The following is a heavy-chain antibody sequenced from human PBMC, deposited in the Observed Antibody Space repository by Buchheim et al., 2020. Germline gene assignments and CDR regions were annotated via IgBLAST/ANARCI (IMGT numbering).Heavy chain of an antibody. D-gene: IGHD4-17*01. CDR3: AREVPTVISDY. V-gene: IGHV3-48*02. CDR2: IDSSSRTI. Sequence: EVQLVESGGDLVQPGGSLRLSCVVSGFKFSDYSMNWVRQAPGKGLEWISYIDSSSRTIYYADSVKGRFTVSRDNAKNSLYLQMNSLTNDDAAVYYCAREVPTVISDYWGQGT. J-gene: IGHJ4*02. CDR1: GFKFSDYS.